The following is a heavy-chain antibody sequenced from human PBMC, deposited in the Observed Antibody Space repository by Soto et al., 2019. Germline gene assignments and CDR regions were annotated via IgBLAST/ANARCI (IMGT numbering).Heavy chain of an antibody. D-gene: IGHD7-27*01. Sequence: QVQLVESGGGVVQPGRSLRLSCAASGFTFSSYGMHWVRQAPGKGLEWVAVISYDGSNKYYADSVKGRFTISRDNSKNPPYLQMNSLRAEDTAVYYCAKDLLGPGRAYGMDVWGQGTTVTVSS. V-gene: IGHV3-30*18. CDR3: AKDLLGPGRAYGMDV. CDR1: GFTFSSYG. J-gene: IGHJ6*02. CDR2: ISYDGSNK.